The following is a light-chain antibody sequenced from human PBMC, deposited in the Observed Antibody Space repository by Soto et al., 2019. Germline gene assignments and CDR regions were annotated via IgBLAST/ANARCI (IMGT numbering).Light chain of an antibody. V-gene: IGLV2-23*02. J-gene: IGLJ2*01. CDR3: CSYADNSTSVV. CDR1: SSDVGTYNL. CDR2: EVS. Sequence: QSALTQPASVSGSPGQSITISCTGTSSDVGTYNLVSWYQHHPGKAPKLMIYEVSKRPSGVSNRFSGSKSGNTASLTISGLQAEDEADYYCCSYADNSTSVVFGGGTKLTVL.